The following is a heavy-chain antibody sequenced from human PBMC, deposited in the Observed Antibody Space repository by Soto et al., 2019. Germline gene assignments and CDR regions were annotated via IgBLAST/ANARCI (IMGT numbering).Heavy chain of an antibody. D-gene: IGHD4-17*01. CDR2: MNPNSGNT. J-gene: IGHJ6*03. V-gene: IGHV1-8*02. Sequence: ASVKVSCKASGGTFSSYAISWVRQAPGQGLEWMGWMNPNSGNTGYAQKFQGRVTMTRNTSISTAYMELSSLRSEDTAVYYCARTNYGRDYYYYMDVWGKGTTVTVSS. CDR3: ARTNYGRDYYYYMDV. CDR1: GGTFSSYA.